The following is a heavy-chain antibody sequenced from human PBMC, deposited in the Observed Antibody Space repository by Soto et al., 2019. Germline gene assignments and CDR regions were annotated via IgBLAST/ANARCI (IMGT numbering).Heavy chain of an antibody. Sequence: QVQLVESGGGVVQPGRSLRLSCAASGFTFSSYAMHWVRQAPGKGLEWVAVISYDGSNKYYADSVKGRFTISRDNSKNTLYPQMNSPKAEGPAVYYWARYLGHWGQGTLVTVSS. CDR1: GFTFSSYA. CDR3: ARYLGH. J-gene: IGHJ4*02. V-gene: IGHV3-30-3*01. CDR2: ISYDGSNK.